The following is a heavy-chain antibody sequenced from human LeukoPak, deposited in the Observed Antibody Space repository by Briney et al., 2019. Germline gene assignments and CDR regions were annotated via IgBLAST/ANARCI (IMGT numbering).Heavy chain of an antibody. V-gene: IGHV3-23*01. Sequence: GGSLRLSCAASGFTLSSYAMSWVRQAPGKGLEWVSAISGSGGSTYYADSVKGRFTISRDNSKNTLYLQMNSLRAEDTAVYYCARSLLWFGELESYYFDYWGQGTLVTVSS. D-gene: IGHD3-10*01. J-gene: IGHJ4*02. CDR1: GFTLSSYA. CDR2: ISGSGGST. CDR3: ARSLLWFGELESYYFDY.